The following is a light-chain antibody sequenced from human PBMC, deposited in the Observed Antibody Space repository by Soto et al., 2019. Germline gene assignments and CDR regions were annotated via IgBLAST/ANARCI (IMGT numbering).Light chain of an antibody. V-gene: IGLV1-40*01. CDR2: GNT. Sequence: QSVLTQPPSVSGAPGQTVTISCTGSKSNIGAGDNVHWYRQLPGTAPKLLIYGNTNRPSGVPERFSGSKSGASASLAITGLQTEDEAEYYCQSYDNSLIGLLFGGGTKLTVL. CDR1: KSNIGAGDN. J-gene: IGLJ2*01. CDR3: QSYDNSLIGLL.